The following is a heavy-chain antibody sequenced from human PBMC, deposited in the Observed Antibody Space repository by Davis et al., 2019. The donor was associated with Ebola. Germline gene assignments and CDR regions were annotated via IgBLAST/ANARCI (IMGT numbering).Heavy chain of an antibody. V-gene: IGHV3-23*01. Sequence: GESLKISCAASAFIFRSYSMSWVRHAPGKGLEWVSAISGSGGSTYYADSVKGRFTISRDNSKNTLYLQMNSLRAEDTAVYYCAKRPARNYFDYWGQGTLVTVSS. J-gene: IGHJ4*02. CDR1: AFIFRSYS. D-gene: IGHD6-6*01. CDR2: ISGSGGST. CDR3: AKRPARNYFDY.